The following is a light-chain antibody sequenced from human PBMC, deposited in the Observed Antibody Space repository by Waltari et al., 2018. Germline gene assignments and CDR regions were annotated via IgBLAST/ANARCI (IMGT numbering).Light chain of an antibody. Sequence: QSVLTPPPSVPAASGPHVTLSCSGSSPNIGTTYVSWYQQFPGTAPKLRIYENDKRPSGIPGRFSGSKSGTSATLDIHGLQTGDEADYYCGTWDSRMSVAVLGGGTKVTVL. J-gene: IGLJ2*01. CDR2: END. V-gene: IGLV1-51*01. CDR3: GTWDSRMSVAV. CDR1: SPNIGTTY.